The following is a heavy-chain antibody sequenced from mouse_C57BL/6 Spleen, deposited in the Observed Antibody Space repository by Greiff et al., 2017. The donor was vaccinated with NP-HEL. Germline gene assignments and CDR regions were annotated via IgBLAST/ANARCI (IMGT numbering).Heavy chain of an antibody. CDR1: GYAFSSSW. V-gene: IGHV1-82*01. D-gene: IGHD2-4*01. CDR2: IYPGDGDT. CDR3: ERGLHGGYYAMDY. J-gene: IGHJ4*01. Sequence: VQLQQSGPELVKPGASVKISCKASGYAFSSSWMNWVKQRPGKGLEWIGRIYPGDGDTNYNGKFKGKATLTADKSSSTAYMQLSSLTSEDSAVYFCERGLHGGYYAMDYWGQGTSVTVSS.